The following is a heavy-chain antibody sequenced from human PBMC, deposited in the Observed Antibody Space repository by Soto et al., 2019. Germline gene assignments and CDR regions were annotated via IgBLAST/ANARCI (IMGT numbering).Heavy chain of an antibody. CDR2: IIPILGIA. CDR3: AREGGDNYGVGSLDAFDI. J-gene: IGHJ3*02. D-gene: IGHD4-17*01. Sequence: QVQLVQSGAEVKKPGSSVKVSCKASGGTFSSYTISWVRQAPGQGLEWMGRIIPILGIANYAQKFQGRVTITADKSTSTDYMVVRSLRSEDTAVKYCAREGGDNYGVGSLDAFDIWGQGTRGTVSS. V-gene: IGHV1-69*08. CDR1: GGTFSSYT.